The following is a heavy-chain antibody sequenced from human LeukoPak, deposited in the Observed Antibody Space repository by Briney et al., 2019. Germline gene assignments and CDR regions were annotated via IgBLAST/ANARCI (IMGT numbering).Heavy chain of an antibody. CDR3: ARMVRGVTPDY. D-gene: IGHD3-10*01. V-gene: IGHV3-7*01. CDR2: IRADGGET. CDR1: GFTFTYYW. J-gene: IGHJ4*02. Sequence: GGSLRLSCAASGFTFTYYWMGWVRQAPGKGLEWVANIRADGGETFYVDSVKGRFTISRDNSKNTLYLQMNSLRAEDTAVYYCARMVRGVTPDYWGQGTLVTVSS.